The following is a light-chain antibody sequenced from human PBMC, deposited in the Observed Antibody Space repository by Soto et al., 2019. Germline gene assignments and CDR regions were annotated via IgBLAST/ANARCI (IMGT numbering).Light chain of an antibody. CDR3: QMYGSSPPGT. CDR2: GAS. V-gene: IGKV3-20*01. CDR1: QSLSSSY. Sequence: EIVLTQSPGTLSLSPGERATLSCRASQSLSSSYLVWYQQKPGQAPRLLIYGASSRATGIPDRFSGSGSGTDFTLTISRLEPEDFAVYYCQMYGSSPPGTFGQGTKVDIK. J-gene: IGKJ1*01.